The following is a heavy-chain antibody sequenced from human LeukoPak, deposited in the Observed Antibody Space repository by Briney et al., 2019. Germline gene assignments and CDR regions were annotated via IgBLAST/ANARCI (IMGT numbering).Heavy chain of an antibody. CDR2: INTNTGNP. CDR3: VDAEYFQY. CDR1: GYTFMRYG. J-gene: IGHJ1*01. V-gene: IGHV7-4-1*02. Sequence: ASVKVSCKASGYTFMRYGMNWVRQAPGQGLEWMGWINTNTGNPTYAQGFTGRFVFSLDTSVSTAYLQISSLKAEDTAVYYRVDAEYFQYWGQGTLVTVSS.